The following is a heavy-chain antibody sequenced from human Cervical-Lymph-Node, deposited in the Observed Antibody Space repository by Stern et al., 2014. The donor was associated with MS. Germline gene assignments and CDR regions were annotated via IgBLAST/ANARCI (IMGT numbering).Heavy chain of an antibody. J-gene: IGHJ5*02. CDR1: GGTFSRHA. V-gene: IGHV1-69*09. D-gene: IGHD5-24*01. CDR3: LREGGWQRDGYNLWLSFDP. CDR2: ITPMVDIT. Sequence: QVQLVQSGAEVKKPGSSVKVSCKASGGTFSRHAISWVRQAPGQGLEWMGRITPMVDITNYAQKFQGRLTITADKSTSTAHMELSNLRSEDTAVYYCLREGGWQRDGYNLWLSFDPWGQGTLVTVSS.